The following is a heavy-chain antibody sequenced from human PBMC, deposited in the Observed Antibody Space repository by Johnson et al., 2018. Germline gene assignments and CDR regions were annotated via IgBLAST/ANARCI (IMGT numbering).Heavy chain of an antibody. V-gene: IGHV3-7*01. J-gene: IGHJ3*02. CDR2: IKEDGSEK. Sequence: EVQLVETGGGLVQPGGSLRLSCVASGFTFRSYWMNWVRQAPGKGLEWVATIKEDGSEKYYVDSGKGRFTISRDNAKNSLHLQMNSLRVEDTAVYYCTRTHSGSYWGDAFDIWGQGTMVTVSS. CDR1: GFTFRSYW. CDR3: TRTHSGSYWGDAFDI. D-gene: IGHD1-26*01.